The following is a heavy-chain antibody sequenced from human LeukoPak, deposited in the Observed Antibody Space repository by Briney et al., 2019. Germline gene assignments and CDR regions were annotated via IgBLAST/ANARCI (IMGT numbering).Heavy chain of an antibody. CDR1: GFTVSSNY. CDR2: IYSGYST. V-gene: IGHV3-66*01. Sequence: PGRSLRLSCAASGFTVSSNYMTWVRQAPGQGLEWVSVIYSGYSTYYADSVKGRFSISRDNSKNTVYLQMNSLRAEDTAVYYCARDSSSWGILDYWGQGTLVAVSS. CDR3: ARDSSSWGILDY. J-gene: IGHJ4*02. D-gene: IGHD6-13*01.